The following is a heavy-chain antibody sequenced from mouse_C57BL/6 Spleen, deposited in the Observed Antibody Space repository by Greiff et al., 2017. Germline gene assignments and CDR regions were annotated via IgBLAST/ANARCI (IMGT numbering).Heavy chain of an antibody. D-gene: IGHD2-1*01. CDR2: IDPSDSYT. J-gene: IGHJ2*01. Sequence: QVQLQQPGAELVMPGASVKLSCKASGYTFTSYWMHWVKQRPGQGLEWIGEIDPSDSYTNYNQQFKGKSTLTVDKSSSTAYMQLISLTSEDSAVYYCSNGNYGYFDYWGQGTTLTVSS. CDR1: GYTFTSYW. V-gene: IGHV1-69*01. CDR3: SNGNYGYFDY.